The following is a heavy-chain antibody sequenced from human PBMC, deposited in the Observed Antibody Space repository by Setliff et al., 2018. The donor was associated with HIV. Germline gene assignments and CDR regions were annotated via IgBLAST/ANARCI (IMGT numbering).Heavy chain of an antibody. Sequence: PGGSLRLSCAASGFTFSSYWMSWVRQAPGKGLEWVANIKEDGSEKYYVDSVKGRFTISRDNAKNTLYLQMNSLGAEDTAVYFCARELPGPTGALDIWGHGTMVTVSS. J-gene: IGHJ3*02. CDR3: ARELPGPTGALDI. V-gene: IGHV3-7*01. CDR2: IKEDGSEK. D-gene: IGHD7-27*01. CDR1: GFTFSSYW.